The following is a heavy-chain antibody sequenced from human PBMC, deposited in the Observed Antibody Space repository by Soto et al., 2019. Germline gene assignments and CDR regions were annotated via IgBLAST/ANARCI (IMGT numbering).Heavy chain of an antibody. CDR3: ARRASNSGAFDS. CDR1: GYTFGNYA. CDR2: INSGNGFP. Sequence: ASVKVSCKTSGYTFGNYAIHWVRQAPGERLEWMGWINSGNGFPEYSQKFQDKVSFTRDSSASTAYMELSSLKYEDTAVYFCARRASNSGAFDSWGQGTRVTVSA. J-gene: IGHJ4*02. D-gene: IGHD6-6*01. V-gene: IGHV1-3*04.